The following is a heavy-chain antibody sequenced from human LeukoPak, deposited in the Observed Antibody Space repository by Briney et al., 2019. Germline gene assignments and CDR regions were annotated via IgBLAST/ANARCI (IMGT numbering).Heavy chain of an antibody. CDR1: GYTLTELS. V-gene: IGHV1-24*01. Sequence: ASVKVSCKVSGYTLTELSMHWVRQAPGKGLDWMGGFDPEDGETIYAQKFQGRVTMTEDTSTDTAYMELSSLRSEDTAVYYCATVAGNPYYYYGMDVWGQGTTVTVSS. CDR2: FDPEDGET. J-gene: IGHJ6*02. CDR3: ATVAGNPYYYYGMDV.